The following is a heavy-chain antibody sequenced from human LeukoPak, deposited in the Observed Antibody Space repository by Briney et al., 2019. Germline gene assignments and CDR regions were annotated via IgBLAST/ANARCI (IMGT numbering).Heavy chain of an antibody. J-gene: IGHJ4*02. CDR1: GYTFTNYY. D-gene: IGHD2-8*01. CDR3: ARVPYCSNGICYTHYYCDY. CDR2: INPSGGST. Sequence: ASVKVSCKASGYTFTNYYMHWVRQAPGQGLEWMGMINPSGGSTTYAQKFQGRVTMTRDTSTSTVYMELSSLRSEDTAVYYCARVPYCSNGICYTHYYCDYWAREPWSPSPQ. V-gene: IGHV1-46*01.